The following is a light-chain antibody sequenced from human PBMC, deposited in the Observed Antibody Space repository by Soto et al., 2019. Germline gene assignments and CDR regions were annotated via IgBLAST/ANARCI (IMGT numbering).Light chain of an antibody. CDR1: SSNIGSNY. J-gene: IGLJ3*02. CDR2: RNN. Sequence: QSVLTQPPSASGTPGQRVTISCSGSSSNIGSNYVYWYQQLPGTAPKLLIYRNNQRHSGVPDRFSGSKSGTSASLAISGLRYEDEADYYCAAWDDSLSGPRFGGGTKLTVL. V-gene: IGLV1-47*01. CDR3: AAWDDSLSGPR.